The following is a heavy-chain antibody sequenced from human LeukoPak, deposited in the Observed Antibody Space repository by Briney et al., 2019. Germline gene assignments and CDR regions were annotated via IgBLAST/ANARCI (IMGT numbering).Heavy chain of an antibody. D-gene: IGHD3-22*01. Sequence: SETLSLTCTVSGGSISSSSYYWGWIRQPPGKGLEWIGSIYYSGSTYYNPSLKSRVIISVDTSKNQFSLKLSSVTAADTAVYYCARRVYYYDSSGYQYYFDYWGQGTLVTDSS. J-gene: IGHJ4*02. CDR3: ARRVYYYDSSGYQYYFDY. CDR2: IYYSGST. V-gene: IGHV4-39*01. CDR1: GGSISSSSYY.